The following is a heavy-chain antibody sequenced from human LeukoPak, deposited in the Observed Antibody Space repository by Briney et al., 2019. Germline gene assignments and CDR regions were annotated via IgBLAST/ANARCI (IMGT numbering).Heavy chain of an antibody. V-gene: IGHV3-74*01. CDR2: VNSDGTST. D-gene: IGHD6-13*01. CDR1: GFTFSSFW. CDR3: ARDGSQLVPFDY. J-gene: IGHJ4*02. Sequence: GGSLRLSCAASGFTFSSFWMHWVRQVPGKGLVWVSRVNSDGTSTTYADSVKGRFTISRDNAKNTLYLQMNSLRGEDTAIYYCARDGSQLVPFDYWGQGTLVTVSS.